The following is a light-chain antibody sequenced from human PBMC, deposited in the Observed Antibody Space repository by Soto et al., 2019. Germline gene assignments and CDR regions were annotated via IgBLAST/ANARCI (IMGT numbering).Light chain of an antibody. V-gene: IGKV3-11*01. Sequence: EIVLTQSPATLSLSPGERATLSCRASQSVSTYLAWYQQRPGQAPRLLIYDASNRATGIPVRFSGSASGTHFTLTISSLEREDFSVYYWHHPDTFGQGTKVELK. CDR1: QSVSTY. CDR2: DAS. CDR3: HHPDT. J-gene: IGKJ1*01.